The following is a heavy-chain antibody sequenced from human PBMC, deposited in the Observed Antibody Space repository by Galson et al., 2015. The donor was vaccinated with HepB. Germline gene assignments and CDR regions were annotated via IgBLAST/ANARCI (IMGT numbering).Heavy chain of an antibody. J-gene: IGHJ5*02. CDR2: IDPRGGST. CDR3: ARGGIYYESRGSLYNWFDP. V-gene: IGHV1-46*01. Sequence: SVKVSCKASGYTFTNYYIHWVRQAPGQGLGWMAIIDPRGGSTTFAQKFQGRVTMTRDTPTSTVHMELSSLRSEDTAVYYCARGGIYYESRGSLYNWFDPWGQGPLVTVSS. CDR1: GYTFTNYY. D-gene: IGHD3-22*01.